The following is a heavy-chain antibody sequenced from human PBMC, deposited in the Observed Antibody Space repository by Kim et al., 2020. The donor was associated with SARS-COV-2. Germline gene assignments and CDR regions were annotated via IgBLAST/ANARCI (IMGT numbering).Heavy chain of an antibody. CDR2: IDPSGGTT. V-gene: IGHV1-46*01. CDR1: GYIFTSYY. J-gene: IGHJ3*02. Sequence: ASVKVSCQASGYIFTSYYLHWVRQAPGLGLEWMGIIDPSGGTTSNAQKFHGRVTMTRATSTSTVYMELSSLRSEDTAVYYCARVGGSGGYYNDGAFDIWGQGTLVIVSS. CDR3: ARVGGSGGYYNDGAFDI. D-gene: IGHD3-10*01.